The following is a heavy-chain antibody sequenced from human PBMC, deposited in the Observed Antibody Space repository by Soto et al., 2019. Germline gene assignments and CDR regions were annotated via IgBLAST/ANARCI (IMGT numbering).Heavy chain of an antibody. J-gene: IGHJ4*02. D-gene: IGHD6-19*01. CDR1: GAPLSSGRW. Sequence: VQLQESGPGLVKPSGTMSLTCAVSGAPLSSGRWWSWVRQAPGKGLEWIGEVYHTGSTNYSPSLNIRLTISVEKSKNQFSLKLNAGTDADTAVYYCARNHQTGWYVIEDWGKGNLVTVSA. CDR2: VYHTGST. CDR3: ARNHQTGWYVIED. V-gene: IGHV4-4*02.